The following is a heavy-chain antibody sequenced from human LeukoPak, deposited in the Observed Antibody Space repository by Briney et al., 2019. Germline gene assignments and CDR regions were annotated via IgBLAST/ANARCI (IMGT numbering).Heavy chain of an antibody. V-gene: IGHV3-23*01. J-gene: IGHJ4*02. D-gene: IGHD2-15*01. CDR3: AKAPTGYCSGGSCYHFDY. CDR2: ISGSGGNT. CDR1: GFTFNSYA. Sequence: PGASLRLSCAACGFTFNSYAMSWVRQAPGKGLEWVSAISGSGGNTYYADSVKGRFTISRDNSKNTLYLQMNSLRAEDTAVYYCAKAPTGYCSGGSCYHFDYWGQGTQVTVSS.